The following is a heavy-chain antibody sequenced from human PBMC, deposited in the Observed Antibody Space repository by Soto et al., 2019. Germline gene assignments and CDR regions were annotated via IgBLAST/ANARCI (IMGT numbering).Heavy chain of an antibody. D-gene: IGHD3-16*01. CDR2: ISTYNDYT. CDR3: AGGGYYDNVWGKLSNSCLDV. J-gene: IGHJ6*02. V-gene: IGHV1-18*01. CDR1: GYTFIRYG. Sequence: QVQLVQSAAEVKKPGASVKVSCKASGYTFIRYGIAWVRQAPGQGLEWMGWISTYNDYTTYAEKVQGRVNTPAHKSSKTIYMELRRLGSDDTAVYDCAGGGYYDNVWGKLSNSCLDVWGQGTTVTVSS.